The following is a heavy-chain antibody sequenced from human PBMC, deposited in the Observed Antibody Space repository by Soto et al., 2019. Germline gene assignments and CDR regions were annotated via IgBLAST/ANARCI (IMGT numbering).Heavy chain of an antibody. D-gene: IGHD1-26*01. CDR2: IIPIFGTA. J-gene: IGHJ4*02. V-gene: IGHV1-69*01. Sequence: QVQLVQSGAEVKKPGSSVKVSCKASGGTFSSYSINWVRQAPGQGLEWMGEIIPIFGTANYAQKFQGRVTLTADESTSTAYMALSSMRSEDTAVYYCARDGGSHSGGIDYWGQGTLVPVSS. CDR1: GGTFSSYS. CDR3: ARDGGSHSGGIDY.